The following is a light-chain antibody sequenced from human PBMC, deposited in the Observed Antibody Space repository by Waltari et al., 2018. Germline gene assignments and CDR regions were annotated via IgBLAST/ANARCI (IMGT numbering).Light chain of an antibody. CDR3: AAWDDSLSGPV. J-gene: IGLJ2*01. CDR1: SSNIGNNA. Sequence: QSVLTQPPSVSEAPRQRVTISCSGSSSNIGNNAVNWYQQLPGKAPKLLIYYDDLLPSGVSGRFSGSKSGTSASLAISGLQSEDEADYYCAAWDDSLSGPVFGGGTKLTVL. CDR2: YDD. V-gene: IGLV1-36*01.